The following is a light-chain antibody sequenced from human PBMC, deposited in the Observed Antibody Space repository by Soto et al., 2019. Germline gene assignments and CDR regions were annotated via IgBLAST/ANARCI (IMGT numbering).Light chain of an antibody. J-gene: IGKJ1*01. V-gene: IGKV3-15*01. CDR2: GAS. CDR3: QQYNNWWT. Sequence: EIVMTQSPATLSVSPGERATLSCRASQSVSSSLAWYQRKPGQAPRLLIYGASTRATGIPARFSGSGSETEFTLTISSLQSEDFAVYYCQQYNNWWTFGQGTKVEIK. CDR1: QSVSSS.